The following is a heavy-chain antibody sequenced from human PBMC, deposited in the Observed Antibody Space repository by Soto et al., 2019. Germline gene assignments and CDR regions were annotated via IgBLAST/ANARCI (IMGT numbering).Heavy chain of an antibody. D-gene: IGHD3-3*01. Sequence: EVQLLESGGGLVQPGGSLRLSCAASGFTFSSYAMSWVRQAPGKGLEWVSAISGSGGSTYYADSVKGRFTISRDNSKNTLYLQMNSLRAEDTAVYYCAKCHTARFAPPYYFDYWGQGTLVTVSS. CDR1: GFTFSSYA. V-gene: IGHV3-23*01. CDR2: ISGSGGST. J-gene: IGHJ4*02. CDR3: AKCHTARFAPPYYFDY.